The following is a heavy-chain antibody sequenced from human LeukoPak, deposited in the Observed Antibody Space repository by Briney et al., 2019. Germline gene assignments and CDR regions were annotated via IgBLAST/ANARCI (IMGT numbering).Heavy chain of an antibody. D-gene: IGHD3-22*01. V-gene: IGHV3-30-3*01. Sequence: QPGRSLRLSCAASGFTFRSYAMHWVRQAPGKGLEWVAVISYDGSNKYYADSVKGRFTISRDNPKNTLYLQMNSLRAEDTAVYYCARDPSGDDSSGYLLTNWGQGTLVTVSS. CDR1: GFTFRSYA. CDR2: ISYDGSNK. CDR3: ARDPSGDDSSGYLLTN. J-gene: IGHJ4*02.